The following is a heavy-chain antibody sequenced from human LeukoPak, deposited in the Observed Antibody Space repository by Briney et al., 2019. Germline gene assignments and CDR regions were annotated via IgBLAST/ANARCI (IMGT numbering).Heavy chain of an antibody. J-gene: IGHJ3*02. CDR1: GYSYTSYY. CDR2: INPSGGST. D-gene: IGHD1-26*01. CDR3: ARSSAYYNEADI. Sequence: ASVKVSCKTSGYSYTSYYMHWVRQAPGQGLEWMGIINPSGGSTTYAQKFQGRLTMTSGTSTSTVYMELSSLRSEDTAVYYCARSSAYYNEADIWGQGTMVTVSS. V-gene: IGHV1-46*01.